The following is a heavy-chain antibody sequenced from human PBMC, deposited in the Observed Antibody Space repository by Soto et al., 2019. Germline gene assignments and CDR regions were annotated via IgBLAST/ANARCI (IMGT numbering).Heavy chain of an antibody. V-gene: IGHV1-69*12. CDR2: IIPIFGTA. CDR3: ARDKGYGQPDY. D-gene: IGHD5-18*01. CDR1: GGTFSSYA. J-gene: IGHJ4*02. Sequence: QVQLVQSGAEVKKPGSSVKVSCKASGGTFSSYAIRWVRQAPGQGLEWMGGIIPIFGTANYAQKFQGRVTITADESTSTADMELSSLSSEDTAVYYCARDKGYGQPDYGGQGTLVTVSS.